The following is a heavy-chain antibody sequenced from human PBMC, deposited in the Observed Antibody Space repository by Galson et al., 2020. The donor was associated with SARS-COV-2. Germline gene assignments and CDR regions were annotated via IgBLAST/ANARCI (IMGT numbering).Heavy chain of an antibody. Sequence: KIGESLKISCKISGYPFTNYWIGWVRQMPGKGLEWMGIIWLGDSDTTYNPSFQGQVTISADKSTGTVYLHWSSLKSSDSAVYYCARHMAVAGEIDYWGQGTLVTVSS. CDR2: IWLGDSDT. CDR1: GYPFTNYW. D-gene: IGHD6-19*01. V-gene: IGHV5-51*01. J-gene: IGHJ4*02. CDR3: ARHMAVAGEIDY.